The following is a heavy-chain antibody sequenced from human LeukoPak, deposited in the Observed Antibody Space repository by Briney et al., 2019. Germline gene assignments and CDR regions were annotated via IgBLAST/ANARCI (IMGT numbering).Heavy chain of an antibody. D-gene: IGHD3-10*01. J-gene: IGHJ4*02. Sequence: GGSLRLSCAASGFTFNSYAMNWVRQAPGKRLEWVAFIRYDGSIKYYADSVKGRFTISRDNSKNTVYVQLNSLRAEDTAVYYCAKEGRSPVRAFGYWGQGTLVTVSS. CDR3: AKEGRSPVRAFGY. CDR2: IRYDGSIK. V-gene: IGHV3-30*02. CDR1: GFTFNSYA.